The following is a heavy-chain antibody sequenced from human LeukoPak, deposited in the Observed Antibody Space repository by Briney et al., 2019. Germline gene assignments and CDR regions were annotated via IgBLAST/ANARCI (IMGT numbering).Heavy chain of an antibody. CDR1: GGTFSSYT. V-gene: IGHV1-69*02. CDR3: ASNQDGDYGVFDY. CDR2: IIPTLGIA. Sequence: GSSVKVSCKASGGTFSSYTISWVRQAPGQGLEWMGRIIPTLGIANYAQKFQGRVTITADKSTSTAYMELSSLRSEDTAVYYCASNQDGDYGVFDYWGQGTLVTVSS. D-gene: IGHD4-17*01. J-gene: IGHJ4*02.